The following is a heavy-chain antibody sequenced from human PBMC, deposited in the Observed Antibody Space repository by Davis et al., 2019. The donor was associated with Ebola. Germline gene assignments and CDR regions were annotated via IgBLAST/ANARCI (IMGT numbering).Heavy chain of an antibody. V-gene: IGHV5-51*01. D-gene: IGHD2-2*01. J-gene: IGHJ5*02. CDR3: ARQGYCNSTSCNNWFDP. CDR1: GYSFSNYW. Sequence: GSLKISCKGSGYSFSNYWIGWVRQMPGRGLEWMGIIYPGDSDTIYSPSFQGQVTISADKSISTAYLQWSSLKASDTAMYYCARQGYCNSTSCNNWFDPWGQGTLVTVSS. CDR2: IYPGDSDT.